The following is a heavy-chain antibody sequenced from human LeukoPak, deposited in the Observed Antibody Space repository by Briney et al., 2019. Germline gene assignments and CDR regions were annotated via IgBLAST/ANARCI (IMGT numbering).Heavy chain of an antibody. CDR1: GFTLSSYA. J-gene: IGHJ4*02. CDR2: ISGSGDST. D-gene: IGHD6-13*01. Sequence: PGGSLRLSCAASGFTLSSYAMSWVRQAPGKGLEWASAISGSGDSTFYADSVKGRFTISKDNSRNTLYLQMNSLRAEDAAVYYCAKTPRGYSSSWFDCWGQGTLVTVSS. CDR3: AKTPRGYSSSWFDC. V-gene: IGHV3-23*01.